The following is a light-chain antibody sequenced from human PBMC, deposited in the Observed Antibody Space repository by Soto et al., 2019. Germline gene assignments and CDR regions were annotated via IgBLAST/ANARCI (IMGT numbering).Light chain of an antibody. V-gene: IGKV1-5*03. CDR3: QQYNNWPPIT. J-gene: IGKJ4*01. Sequence: DIQMTQSPSTLSGSVGDRATITCRASQTISSWLAWYQQKPGKAPKLLIYKASTLKSGVPSRFSGSGSGTEFILTISSLQSEDFAVYYCQQYNNWPPITFGGGTKVDIK. CDR2: KAS. CDR1: QTISSW.